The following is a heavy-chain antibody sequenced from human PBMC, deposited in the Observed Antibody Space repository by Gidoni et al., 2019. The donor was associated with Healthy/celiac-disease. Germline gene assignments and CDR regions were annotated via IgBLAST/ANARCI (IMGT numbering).Heavy chain of an antibody. J-gene: IGHJ6*02. CDR3: ARGDTIFGVVNLSDYYYGMDV. Sequence: EVQLVESGGGLVQPGGSLRLSCAASGFTFSSYSMNGVRQAPGKGLEWVSYISSSSSTIYYADSVKGRFTISRGNAKNSLYLQMNSLRDEDTAVYYCARGDTIFGVVNLSDYYYGMDVWGQGTTVTVSS. CDR2: ISSSSSTI. V-gene: IGHV3-48*02. D-gene: IGHD3-3*01. CDR1: GFTFSSYS.